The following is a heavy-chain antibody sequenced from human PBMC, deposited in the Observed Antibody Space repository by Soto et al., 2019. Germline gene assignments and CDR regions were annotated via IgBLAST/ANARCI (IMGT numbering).Heavy chain of an antibody. J-gene: IGHJ4*02. D-gene: IGHD3-16*01. CDR3: VREGGDLRGSGVFDY. Sequence: PGGSLRLSCGASGFTFSFYTMNWVRQVPRKGLEWLAYISRGSGTIFYADSVKGRFTISRDNGNNSLHLQMNSLTAQDTAVYYCVREGGDLRGSGVFDYWGQGTRVTVS. CDR1: GFTFSFYT. CDR2: ISRGSGTI. V-gene: IGHV3-48*04.